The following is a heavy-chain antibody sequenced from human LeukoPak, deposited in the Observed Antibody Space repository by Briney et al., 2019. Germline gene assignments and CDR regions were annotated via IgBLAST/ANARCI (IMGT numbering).Heavy chain of an antibody. D-gene: IGHD3-9*01. CDR2: ISGSGSGI. Sequence: PGGSLRLSCAASGFTFSDSYMTWIRQAPGRGLEWLSYISGSGSGINCADSVKGRFTISRDNTMNSLYLQMNSLRVEDTAVYYCSRDPRLADYWGQGTLVTVSS. CDR3: SRDPRLADY. V-gene: IGHV3-11*01. CDR1: GFTFSDSY. J-gene: IGHJ4*02.